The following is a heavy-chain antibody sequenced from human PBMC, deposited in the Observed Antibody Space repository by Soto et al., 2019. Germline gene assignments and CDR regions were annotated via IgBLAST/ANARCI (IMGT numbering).Heavy chain of an antibody. CDR2: IYYRGNT. J-gene: IGHJ4*02. CDR3: ARLEGLATSSYYFDY. Sequence: QLQLQESGPGLVKPSETLSLTCSVSGDSINSDNYYWGWIRQPPGKGLEWIGSIYYRGNTYYNPSLKTRVTIALAKSKSEFSVKLNSATAAASAVYFCARLEGLATSSYYFDYWGQGTLVTVSS. V-gene: IGHV4-39*01. CDR1: GDSINSDNYY. D-gene: IGHD6-6*01.